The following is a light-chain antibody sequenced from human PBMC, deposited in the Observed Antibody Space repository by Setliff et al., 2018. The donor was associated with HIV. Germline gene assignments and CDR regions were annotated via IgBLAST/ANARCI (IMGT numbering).Light chain of an antibody. V-gene: IGLV2-14*01. CDR2: EVS. CDR3: TSYTSNSTPV. J-gene: IGLJ1*01. CDR1: SSDVGAYNY. Sequence: QSVLPQPRSVSGSPGQSVTVSCTGSSSDVGAYNYVSWYQQHPGKAPKLMIHEVSNRPSGVSNRFSGSKSGNTASLTISGLQAEDEADYYCTSYTSNSTPVFGTGTKVTVL.